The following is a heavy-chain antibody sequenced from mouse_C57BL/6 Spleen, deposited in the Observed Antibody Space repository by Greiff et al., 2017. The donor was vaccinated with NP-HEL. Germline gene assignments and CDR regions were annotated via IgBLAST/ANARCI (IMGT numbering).Heavy chain of an antibody. V-gene: IGHV1-82*01. D-gene: IGHD2-1*01. Sequence: VQLQQSGPELVKPGASVKISCKASGYAFSSSWMNWVKQRPGKGLEWIGRIYPGDGDTNSNGKFKGKATLTADKSSSTAYMQLSSLTSVDSAFYFWARERDYGNRIDYWGQGTSVTVSS. CDR2: IYPGDGDT. J-gene: IGHJ4*01. CDR3: ARERDYGNRIDY. CDR1: GYAFSSSW.